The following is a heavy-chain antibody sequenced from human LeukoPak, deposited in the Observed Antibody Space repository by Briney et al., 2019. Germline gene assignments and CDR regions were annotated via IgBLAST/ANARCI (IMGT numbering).Heavy chain of an antibody. CDR1: GFTFSTYS. Sequence: PGGSLRLSCAASGFTFSTYSMNWVRQAPGKGLEWVSSISSSSSYIYYADSVKGRFTISRDNAKNSLYLQMNSLRAEDTAEYYCARPLYYYDSSGYYSYFDYWGQGTLVTVSS. CDR3: ARPLYYYDSSGYYSYFDY. CDR2: ISSSSSYI. V-gene: IGHV3-21*01. J-gene: IGHJ4*02. D-gene: IGHD3-22*01.